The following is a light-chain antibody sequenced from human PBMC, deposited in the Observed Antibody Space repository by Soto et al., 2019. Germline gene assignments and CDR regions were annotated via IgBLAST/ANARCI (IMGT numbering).Light chain of an antibody. CDR3: SSYTTSSTRV. CDR2: EVS. V-gene: IGLV2-14*03. J-gene: IGLJ1*01. CDR1: SSDVGAYDY. Sequence: QSALTQPASVSGSPGQSITISCTGTSSDVGAYDYVSWYQQHPDKAPKLMIYEVSYRHSGVSNRFSGSKSVNTATLTISGLQAEDEADYYFSSYTTSSTRVFGTGTKLTVL.